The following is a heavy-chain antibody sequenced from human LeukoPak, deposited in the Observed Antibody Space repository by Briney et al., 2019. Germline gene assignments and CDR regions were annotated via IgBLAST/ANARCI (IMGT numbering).Heavy chain of an antibody. CDR3: ARHFGGNWDY. CDR2: IYPGDSDI. V-gene: IGHV5-51*01. CDR1: GYTFTSYW. Sequence: GEYPKISCKGSGYTFTSYWIGWVRQMPGKGLEWMGIIYPGDSDIRYSPSFQGQVTISADRSISTAYLQWSSLKASDTAMYYCARHFGGNWDYWGQGTLVTVSS. J-gene: IGHJ4*02. D-gene: IGHD4-23*01.